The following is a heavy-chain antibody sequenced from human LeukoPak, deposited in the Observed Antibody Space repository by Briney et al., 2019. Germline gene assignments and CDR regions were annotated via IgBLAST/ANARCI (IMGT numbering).Heavy chain of an antibody. J-gene: IGHJ4*02. CDR3: AVVASGYHHFFDY. D-gene: IGHD3-22*01. Sequence: SETLSLTCAVYGGSFSGYYWSWIRQPPGKGLEWIGEINHSGSTNYSPSLKSRVTISVDTSKNQFSLKLSSVTAADTAVYYCAVVASGYHHFFDYWGQGTLVTVSS. CDR2: INHSGST. CDR1: GGSFSGYY. V-gene: IGHV4-34*01.